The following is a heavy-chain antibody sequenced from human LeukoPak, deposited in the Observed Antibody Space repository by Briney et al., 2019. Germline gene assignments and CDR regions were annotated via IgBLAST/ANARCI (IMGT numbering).Heavy chain of an antibody. CDR1: GFIFSSYS. CDR2: IGSDNKP. J-gene: IGHJ4*02. V-gene: IGHV3-21*01. CDR3: ARTNYYDISGYDY. Sequence: AGGSLRLSCAASGFIFSSYSMNWVRQAPGKGLEWVSSIGSDNKPHYSESVKGRFTISRDNAKNSLYLQMNSLRAEDTALYYCARTNYYDISGYDYWGQGTLVTVSS. D-gene: IGHD3-22*01.